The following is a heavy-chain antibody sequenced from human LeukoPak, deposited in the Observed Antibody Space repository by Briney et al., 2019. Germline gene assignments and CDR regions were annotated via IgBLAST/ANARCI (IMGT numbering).Heavy chain of an antibody. V-gene: IGHV4-59*12. D-gene: IGHD2-15*01. CDR3: ATEGYCSGGSCYSRGYFDY. CDR1: SGSISSYY. Sequence: PSETLSLTCTVSSGSISSYYWSWIRQPPGKGLEWIGYIYYSGSTNYNPSLKSRATISVDTSKNQFSLKLSSVTAADTAVYYCATEGYCSGGSCYSRGYFDYWGQGTLVTVSS. J-gene: IGHJ4*02. CDR2: IYYSGST.